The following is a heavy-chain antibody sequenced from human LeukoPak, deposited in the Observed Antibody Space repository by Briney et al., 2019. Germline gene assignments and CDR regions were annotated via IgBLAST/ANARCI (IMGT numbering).Heavy chain of an antibody. CDR1: GFTFSSYA. CDR3: ARTNEEEYYYGSGSYYKTSAFDY. CDR2: ISYDGSNK. V-gene: IGHV3-30-3*01. D-gene: IGHD3-10*01. Sequence: GRSLRLSCAASGFTFSSYAMHWVRQAPGKGLEWVAVISYDGSNKYYADSVKGRFTISRDNSKNTLYLQMNSLRAEDTAVYYCARTNEEEYYYGSGSYYKTSAFDYWGQGTLVTVSS. J-gene: IGHJ4*02.